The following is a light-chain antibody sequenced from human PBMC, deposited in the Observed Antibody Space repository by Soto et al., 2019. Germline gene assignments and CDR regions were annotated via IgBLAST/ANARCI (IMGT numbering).Light chain of an antibody. CDR2: SAS. CDR3: QQYGSSPIT. J-gene: IGKJ5*01. CDR1: QSAGNF. V-gene: IGKV3-20*01. Sequence: EIVMTQSPATLSVSPGETASLSCRASQSAGNFLAWYQQKPGQAPRVLIYSASLRATGIPDRFSGSGSGTDFSLTISRLEPEDFAVYYCQQYGSSPITFGQGTRLEI.